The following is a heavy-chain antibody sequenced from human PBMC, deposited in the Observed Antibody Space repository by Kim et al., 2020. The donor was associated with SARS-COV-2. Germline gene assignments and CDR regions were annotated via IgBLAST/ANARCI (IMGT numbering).Heavy chain of an antibody. Sequence: GGSLRLSCAASGFTFSSYWMHWVRQAPGKGLVWVSRINSDGSSTNYADSVKGRFTISRDNAKNTLYLQMNSLRAEDTAVYYCARERTGTTCAFDIWGQGTMVTVSS. CDR1: GFTFSSYW. CDR3: ARERTGTTCAFDI. CDR2: INSDGSST. J-gene: IGHJ3*02. V-gene: IGHV3-74*01. D-gene: IGHD1-1*01.